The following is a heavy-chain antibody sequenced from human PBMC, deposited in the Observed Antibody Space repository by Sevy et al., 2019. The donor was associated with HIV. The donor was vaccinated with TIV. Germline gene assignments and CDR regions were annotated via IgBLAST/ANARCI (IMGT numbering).Heavy chain of an antibody. CDR2: INSNTGNP. CDR3: ARDHEGSSGWYVHFDY. V-gene: IGHV7-4-1*02. Sequence: ASVKVSCKASGYTFTTYAMSWVRHAPGQGLEWLGWINSNTGNPTYAQGFTGRFVFSLDTSVSTAYLQISSLKPEDTAVYYCARDHEGSSGWYVHFDYWGQGTLVTVSS. J-gene: IGHJ4*02. CDR1: GYTFTTYA. D-gene: IGHD6-19*01.